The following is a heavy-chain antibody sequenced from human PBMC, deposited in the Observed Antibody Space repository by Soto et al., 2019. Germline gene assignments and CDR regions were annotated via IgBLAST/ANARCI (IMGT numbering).Heavy chain of an antibody. D-gene: IGHD5-18*01. V-gene: IGHV3-23*01. Sequence: HPGGSLRLSCAASGFTFNTYTMNWVRQAPGKGLEWVSTISYSDGRTYYADSVQGRFTISRDNSKNTLFLQMNSLRAEDTAVYYCARPRVYRFGYSGLDLWGQGTLVTVSS. CDR1: GFTFNTYT. CDR3: ARPRVYRFGYSGLDL. J-gene: IGHJ5*02. CDR2: ISYSDGRT.